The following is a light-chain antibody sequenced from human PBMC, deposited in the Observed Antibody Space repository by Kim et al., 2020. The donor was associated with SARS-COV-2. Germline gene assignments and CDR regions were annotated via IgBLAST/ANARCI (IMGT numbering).Light chain of an antibody. CDR1: GLSTYY. CDR2: GKN. V-gene: IGLV3-19*01. CDR3: KSRDSSGNHLV. J-gene: IGLJ3*02. Sequence: AMGPTVSITCQGDGLSTYYASWYQQKPGQAPILVIYGKNNRPSGIPDRFSASTSGNTGSLTISGAQAEDEADYYCKSRDSSGNHLVFGGGTQLTVL.